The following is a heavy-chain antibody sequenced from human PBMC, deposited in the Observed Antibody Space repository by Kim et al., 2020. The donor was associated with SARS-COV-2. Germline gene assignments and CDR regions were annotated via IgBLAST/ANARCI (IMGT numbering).Heavy chain of an antibody. CDR2: ISSSSSTI. D-gene: IGHD3-22*01. Sequence: GGSLRLSCAASGFTFSSYSMNWVRQAPGKGLEWVSYISSSSSTIYYADSVKGRFTISRDNAKNSLYLQMNSLRDEDTAVYYCARDLRSSGYYPYPEYYFDYWGQGTLVTVSS. V-gene: IGHV3-48*02. J-gene: IGHJ4*02. CDR1: GFTFSSYS. CDR3: ARDLRSSGYYPYPEYYFDY.